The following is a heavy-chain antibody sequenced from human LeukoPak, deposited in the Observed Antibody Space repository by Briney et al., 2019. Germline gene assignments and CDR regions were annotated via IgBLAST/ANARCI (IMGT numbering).Heavy chain of an antibody. CDR3: ASGLPAAPYDY. J-gene: IGHJ4*02. CDR1: GFTFSSYG. CDR2: ISYDGSNK. D-gene: IGHD2-2*01. Sequence: GGSLRLSCAASGFTFSSYGMHWVRQAPGKGLEWVAVISYDGSNKYYADSVKGRFTISRDNSKNTLYLQMNSLRAEDTAVYYCASGLPAAPYDYWGQGTLVTVSS. V-gene: IGHV3-30*03.